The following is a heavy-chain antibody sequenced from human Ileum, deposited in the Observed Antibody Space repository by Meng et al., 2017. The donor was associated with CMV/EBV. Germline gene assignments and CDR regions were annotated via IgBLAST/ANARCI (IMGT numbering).Heavy chain of an antibody. Sequence: SETLSLTCTVSGGSISSPTYYRGWIRQPPGKGLEWIGSIYYGGSTFYNPSLKSRVIISVDTSKNQFSLSLSSVTAADTAVYYCARDRVRYSDDYYYYGMDVWGQGTTVTVSS. CDR2: IYYGGST. V-gene: IGHV4-39*07. CDR1: GGSISSPTYY. D-gene: IGHD3-9*01. CDR3: ARDRVRYSDDYYYYGMDV. J-gene: IGHJ6*02.